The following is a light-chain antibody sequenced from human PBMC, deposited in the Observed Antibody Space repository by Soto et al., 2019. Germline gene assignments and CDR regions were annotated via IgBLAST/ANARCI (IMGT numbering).Light chain of an antibody. Sequence: DIQLTQSPSFLSASVGDTVTINCRASQALSNYLAWYQQKPGKAPDLLIYSASTLQSGVPSRFSGSGSETEFSLTIRALQPEDFATYYCQQLSRYPLTFGGGTKADNK. J-gene: IGKJ4*01. CDR3: QQLSRYPLT. V-gene: IGKV1-9*01. CDR2: SAS. CDR1: QALSNY.